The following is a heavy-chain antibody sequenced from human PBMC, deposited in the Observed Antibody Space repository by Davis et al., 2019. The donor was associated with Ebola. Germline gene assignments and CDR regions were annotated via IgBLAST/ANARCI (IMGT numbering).Heavy chain of an antibody. CDR3: ARHYSTVWYHYDYFDY. CDR2: MYTACTTRCT. CDR1: GFSVTSTY. D-gene: IGHD6-19*01. J-gene: IGHJ4*02. V-gene: IGHV3-66*04. Sequence: GESLKISCAASGFSVTSTYVSWVRQAPGKGLEWVSVMYTACTTRCTDYADSVKGRFIVYRDNSKNTVFLEMNSLRAEDTAVYYCARHYSTVWYHYDYFDYWGQGVLVTVSS.